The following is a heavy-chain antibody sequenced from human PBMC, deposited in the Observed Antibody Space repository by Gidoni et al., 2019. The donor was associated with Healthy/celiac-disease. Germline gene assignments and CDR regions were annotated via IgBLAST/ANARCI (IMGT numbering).Heavy chain of an antibody. Sequence: EVQLLESGGGLVKPGGALRLSCSASGFSFSSYSMNWVRQAPGKGLEWVSSISSSSSYIYYADSVKGRFTISRDNAKNSLYLQMNSLRAEDTAVYYCARIGTYSVYYYYYYMDVWGKGTTVTVSS. CDR3: ARIGTYSVYYYYYYMDV. D-gene: IGHD1-26*01. CDR2: ISSSSSYI. CDR1: GFSFSSYS. J-gene: IGHJ6*03. V-gene: IGHV3-21*01.